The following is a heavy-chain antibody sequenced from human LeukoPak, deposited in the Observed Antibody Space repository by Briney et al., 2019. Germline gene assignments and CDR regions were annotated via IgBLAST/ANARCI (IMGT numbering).Heavy chain of an antibody. CDR2: IIPIFGTA. CDR3: AREVKELVAYYYYGMDV. V-gene: IGHV1-69*13. J-gene: IGHJ6*02. D-gene: IGHD6-6*01. CDR1: GGTFSSFA. Sequence: GASVKVSCKASGGTFSSFAISWVRQAPGQGLECRGGIIPIFGTANYAQKFQGRVTITADESTSTAYMELSSLRSEDTAVYYCAREVKELVAYYYYGMDVWGQGTTVTVSS.